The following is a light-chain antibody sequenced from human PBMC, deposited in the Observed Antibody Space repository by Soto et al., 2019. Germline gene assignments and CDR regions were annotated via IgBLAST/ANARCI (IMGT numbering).Light chain of an antibody. CDR2: DAS. Sequence: AIQLTQAPSSLSASVGDRVTITCRASQVISSALAWYQQKPGKAPKLLIYDASSLESGVPSRFSGSGSGTDFTLTISSLQPEDFATYYCQQFNSYPLTFGQGTRLEIK. V-gene: IGKV1-13*02. CDR1: QVISSA. CDR3: QQFNSYPLT. J-gene: IGKJ5*01.